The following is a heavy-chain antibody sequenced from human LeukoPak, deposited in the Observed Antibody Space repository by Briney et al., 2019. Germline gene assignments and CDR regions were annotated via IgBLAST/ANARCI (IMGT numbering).Heavy chain of an antibody. Sequence: SQTLSLTCTVSGGSISSGDYYWSWIRQPPGKGLEWIGYIYYSGSTYYNPSLKSRLTISVDTSKNQFSLKLSSVTAADTAVYYCARTLGLVEYFHPWGQGTLVTVSS. D-gene: IGHD7-27*01. V-gene: IGHV4-30-4*01. CDR3: ARTLGLVEYFHP. CDR2: IYYSGST. J-gene: IGHJ1*01. CDR1: GGSISSGDYY.